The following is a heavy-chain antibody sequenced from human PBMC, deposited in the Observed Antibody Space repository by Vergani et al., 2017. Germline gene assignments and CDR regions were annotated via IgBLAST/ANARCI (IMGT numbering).Heavy chain of an antibody. CDR2: ISGSGGST. CDR3: AKANPRNSGYDYLYYYHAMDV. D-gene: IGHD5-12*01. CDR1: GFTFNHYA. V-gene: IGHV3-23*01. J-gene: IGHJ6*02. Sequence: EVQLLESGGDLVQPGGSLRLSCAASGFTFNHYAMNWVRQAPGKGLEWVSGISGSGGSTYYAGSVKGRFTISRDSSKNTLYLQINSLRARDTAVYYCAKANPRNSGYDYLYYYHAMDVWGQGTTVTVSS.